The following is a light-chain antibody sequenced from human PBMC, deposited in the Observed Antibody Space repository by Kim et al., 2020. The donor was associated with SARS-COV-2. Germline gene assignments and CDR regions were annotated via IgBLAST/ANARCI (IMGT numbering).Light chain of an antibody. CDR1: QSFSSW. V-gene: IGKV1-5*03. J-gene: IGKJ5*01. CDR2: KTS. CDR3: QKYKNFPIT. Sequence: DIQITQSPSTLSASVGDRVTITCRASQSFSSWLAWYQEKPGKVPKLLIYKTSILESGVPSRFSGSGSGTEFTLTISSLQPDDCATFFCQKYKNFPITFGQGTRLEIK.